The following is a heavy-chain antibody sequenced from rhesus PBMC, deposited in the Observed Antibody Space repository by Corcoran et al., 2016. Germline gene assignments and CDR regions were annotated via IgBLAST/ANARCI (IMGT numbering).Heavy chain of an antibody. CDR2: ISESGESI. V-gene: IGHV3S26*01. D-gene: IGHD6-31*01. CDR3: TREGYSSGWYPNYGLDS. J-gene: IGHJ6*01. CDR1: GFTFSSYV. Sequence: DVQLVESGGGLVKPGGSLRLSCVASGFTFSSYVMHWFRQATGKGLEWLSVISESGESINYADSGQGRFTISRDNAKNSLFLQMNSLRAEDTAVYYCTREGYSSGWYPNYGLDSWGQGVVVTVSS.